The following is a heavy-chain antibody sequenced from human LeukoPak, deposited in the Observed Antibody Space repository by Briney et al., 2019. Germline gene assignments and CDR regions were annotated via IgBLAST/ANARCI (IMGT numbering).Heavy chain of an antibody. J-gene: IGHJ4*02. CDR2: IKQDGSEK. CDR1: GFTFSSYW. Sequence: GGSLRLSWAASGFTFSSYWMGWVRQAPGKGLEWVANIKQDGSEKYYVDSVKGRFTISRDNAKNSLYLQMDSLRVEDTAVYYCARVATVAFNYWGQGTLVTVSS. CDR3: ARVATVAFNY. V-gene: IGHV3-7*01. D-gene: IGHD6-19*01.